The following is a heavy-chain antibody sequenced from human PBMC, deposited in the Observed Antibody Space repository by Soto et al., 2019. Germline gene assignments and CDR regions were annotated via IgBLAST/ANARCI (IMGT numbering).Heavy chain of an antibody. J-gene: IGHJ5*02. V-gene: IGHV1-3*01. CDR1: GYTFTSYA. Sequence: QVQLVQSGAEVKKPGASVKVSCKASGYTFTSYAMHWVRQAPGQRLEWMGWINAGNGNTKYSQKFQGRVTITRGTSASTAYMELSSLRSEDTAVYYCAREGCSGGSCYSDWFDPWGQGTLVTVSS. CDR2: INAGNGNT. CDR3: AREGCSGGSCYSDWFDP. D-gene: IGHD2-15*01.